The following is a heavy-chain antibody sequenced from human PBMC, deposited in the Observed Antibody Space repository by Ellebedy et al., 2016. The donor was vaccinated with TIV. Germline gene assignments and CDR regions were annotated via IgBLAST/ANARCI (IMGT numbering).Heavy chain of an antibody. J-gene: IGHJ4*02. D-gene: IGHD3-10*01. CDR1: GGTFSSYA. V-gene: IGHV1-69*04. Sequence: AASVKVSCKASGGTFSSYAISWVRQAPGQGLEWMGRIIPILGIANYAQKFQGRVTITADKSTSTAYMELSSLRSEDTAVYYCARGITMVRGVIRGPIDYWGQGTLVTVSS. CDR2: IIPILGIA. CDR3: ARGITMVRGVIRGPIDY.